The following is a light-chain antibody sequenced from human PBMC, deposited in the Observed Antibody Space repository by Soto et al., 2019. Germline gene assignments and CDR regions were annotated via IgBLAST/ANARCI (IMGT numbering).Light chain of an antibody. Sequence: QSALTQPASVSGSPGQSITISCTGTSSDVGSYNYVSWYQQHPGKAPKLMIYEVSDRPSGISSRFSGSKSGNTASLTISGFQTEDEADYYCSSYTSSSTLFGIGTKVTVL. J-gene: IGLJ1*01. CDR3: SSYTSSSTL. CDR1: SSDVGSYNY. V-gene: IGLV2-14*01. CDR2: EVS.